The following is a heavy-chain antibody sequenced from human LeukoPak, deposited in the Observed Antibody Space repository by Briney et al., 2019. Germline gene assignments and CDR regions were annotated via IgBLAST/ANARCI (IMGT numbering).Heavy chain of an antibody. J-gene: IGHJ4*02. CDR2: INHSGST. V-gene: IGHV4-34*01. CDR3: ARRGYGDYVRVFDY. CDR1: GGSFSGYY. Sequence: SSETLSLTCAVYGGSFSGYYWSWIRQPPGKGLEWIGEINHSGSTNYNPSLKSRVTISVDTSKNQFSLKLSSVTAADTAVYYCARRGYGDYVRVFDYWGQGTLVTVSS. D-gene: IGHD4-17*01.